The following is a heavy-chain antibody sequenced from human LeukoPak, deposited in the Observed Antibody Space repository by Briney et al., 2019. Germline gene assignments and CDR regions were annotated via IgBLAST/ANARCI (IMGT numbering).Heavy chain of an antibody. CDR1: GFTFSTFA. V-gene: IGHV3-21*06. J-gene: IGHJ4*02. D-gene: IGHD3-10*01. Sequence: PGGSLRLSCAASGFTFSTFAVHWVRLSPGKGLEWVSSITGSGPYMLYADSVKHRFTISRDNTKNLLYLEMNSLRAEDTAMYFCVRDVGAVRGEVYFDYWGQGTLVTVSS. CDR2: ITGSGPYM. CDR3: VRDVGAVRGEVYFDY.